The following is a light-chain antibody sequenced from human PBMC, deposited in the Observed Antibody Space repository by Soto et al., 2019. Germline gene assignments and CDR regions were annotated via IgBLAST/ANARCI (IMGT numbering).Light chain of an antibody. Sequence: QSVLTQPASVSGSPGQSITFSCTGTSSDVGSYDYVSWHQQHPGKAPKLIIYDVNNRPSGVPSHFSGSKSGNTASLIISGLQTEDEADYYCCAYSTSGTHVFGTGTKLTVL. CDR2: DVN. CDR1: SSDVGSYDY. J-gene: IGLJ1*01. V-gene: IGLV2-14*03. CDR3: CAYSTSGTHV.